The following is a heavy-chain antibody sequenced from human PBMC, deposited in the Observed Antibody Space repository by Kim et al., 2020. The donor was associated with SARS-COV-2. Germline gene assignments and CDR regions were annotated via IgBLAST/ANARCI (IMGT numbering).Heavy chain of an antibody. CDR2: IYPGDSDT. CDR1: GYSFTSYW. D-gene: IGHD3-9*01. V-gene: IGHV5-51*01. CDR3: VRPAYYAIFTGYKWGWFFYL. Sequence: GESLKISCKGSGYSFTSYWIGWVRQMPGKGLEWMGIIYPGDSDTRYSPSFQGQVTISADKSISTAYLQWSSLKASDTAIYYCVRPAYYAIFTGYKWGWFFYLWGRVTLVTVSS. J-gene: IGHJ2*01.